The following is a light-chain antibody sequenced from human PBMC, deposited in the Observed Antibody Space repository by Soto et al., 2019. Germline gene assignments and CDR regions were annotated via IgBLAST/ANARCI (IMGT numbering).Light chain of an antibody. J-gene: IGKJ3*01. CDR2: GAS. CDR1: QSVSNSY. Sequence: EIVLTQSPGTLSLSPGERATLSCRASQSVSNSYLAWYQQKPGQAPSLLIYGASSRATGIPDRFSGSGSGTDFTLTISRLEPEDFAVYFCQQYGSSFTFGPGTKVDIK. V-gene: IGKV3-20*01. CDR3: QQYGSSFT.